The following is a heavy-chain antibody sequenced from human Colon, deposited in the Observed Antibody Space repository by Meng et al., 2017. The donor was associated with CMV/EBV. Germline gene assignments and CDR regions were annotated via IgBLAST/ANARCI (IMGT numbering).Heavy chain of an antibody. CDR1: GFTFSSYT. D-gene: IGHD6-19*01. Sequence: GGSLRLSCETSGFTFSSYTMHWVRQAPGKGLEWVSSISTSGTNIYYADSVKGRFTVSRDNSESTAYLQMDRLRRDDSGIYYCARENIAVAGTSFDYWGPGARVTVSS. CDR2: ISTSGTNI. J-gene: IGHJ4*02. V-gene: IGHV3-21*04. CDR3: ARENIAVAGTSFDY.